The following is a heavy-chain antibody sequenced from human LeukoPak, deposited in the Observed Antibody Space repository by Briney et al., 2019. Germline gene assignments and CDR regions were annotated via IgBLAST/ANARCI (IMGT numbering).Heavy chain of an antibody. J-gene: IGHJ4*02. CDR2: INPNSGGT. CDR3: ARDPSPGYSDY. V-gene: IGHV1-2*06. Sequence: ASVKVSCKASGYTFTSYDINWVRQAPGQGLEWMGRINPNSGGTNYAQKFQGRVTMTRDTSISTAYMELSRLRSDDTAVYYCARDPSPGYSDYWGQGILVTVSS. CDR1: GYTFTSYD.